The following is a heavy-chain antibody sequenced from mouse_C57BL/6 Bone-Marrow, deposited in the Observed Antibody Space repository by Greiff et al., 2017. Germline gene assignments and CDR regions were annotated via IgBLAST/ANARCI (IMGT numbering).Heavy chain of an antibody. Sequence: VQLQQSGPGLVQPSQSLSITCTVSGFSLTSYGVHWVRQSPGKGLEWLGVIWRGGSTDYNAAFMSRLSITKDNSKSQVFFKMNSLQADDTAIYYCAKKGLYYGSSLYAMDYWGQGTSVTVSS. J-gene: IGHJ4*01. CDR3: AKKGLYYGSSLYAMDY. CDR1: GFSLTSYG. CDR2: IWRGGST. D-gene: IGHD1-1*01. V-gene: IGHV2-5*01.